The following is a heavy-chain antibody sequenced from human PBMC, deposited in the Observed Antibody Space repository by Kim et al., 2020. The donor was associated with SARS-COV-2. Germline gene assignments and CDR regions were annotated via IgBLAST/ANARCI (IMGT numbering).Heavy chain of an antibody. CDR1: GYTFTSYD. CDR3: ARADCSGGSCYPLRWYYYYYYMDV. Sequence: ASVKVSCKASGYTFTSYDINWVRQATGQGLEWMGWMNPNSGNTGYAQKFQGRVTMTRNTSISTAYMELSSLRSEDTAVYYCARADCSGGSCYPLRWYYYYYYMDVWGKGTTVTVSS. CDR2: MNPNSGNT. V-gene: IGHV1-8*01. J-gene: IGHJ6*03. D-gene: IGHD2-15*01.